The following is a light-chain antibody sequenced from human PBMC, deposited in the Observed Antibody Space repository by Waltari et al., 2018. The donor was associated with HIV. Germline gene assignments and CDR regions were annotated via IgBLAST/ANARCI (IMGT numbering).Light chain of an antibody. CDR3: QQYNSYSVT. Sequence: DIQMTQSPSTLSASVGDRVTITCRASQSISSWLAWYQQKPEKAPKLLIYKASSLKSGVPSRFSGSGSGTEFTLTISSLQPDDFATYYCQQYNSYSVTFGQGTKVEIK. V-gene: IGKV1-5*03. CDR1: QSISSW. J-gene: IGKJ1*01. CDR2: KAS.